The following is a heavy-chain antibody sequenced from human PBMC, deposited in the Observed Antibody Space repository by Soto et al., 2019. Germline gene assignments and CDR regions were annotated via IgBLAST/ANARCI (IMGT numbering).Heavy chain of an antibody. V-gene: IGHV3-30*04. CDR3: AREIERLLGY. J-gene: IGHJ4*02. CDR2: ISYDGRNK. Sequence: QVQLVESGGGVVQPGRSLRLSCAASGFTFSSYAMHWVRQAPGKGLEWVAVISYDGRNKYYADSVKGRFTISRDNSKNTLSLQMNSLRAEDTDVYYCAREIERLLGYWGQGTLVTVSS. CDR1: GFTFSSYA. D-gene: IGHD3-3*01.